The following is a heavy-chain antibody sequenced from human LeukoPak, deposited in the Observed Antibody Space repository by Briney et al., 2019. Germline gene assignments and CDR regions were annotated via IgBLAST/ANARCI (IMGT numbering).Heavy chain of an antibody. CDR2: INHSGST. Sequence: SQTLSLTCTVSGGSISSGSYYWSWIRQPPGKGLEWIGEINHSGSTNYNPSLKSRVTISVDTSKNQFSLKLSSVTAADTAVYYCASGWRMVRGVITASFDYWGQGTLVTVSS. CDR1: GGSISSGSYY. CDR3: ASGWRMVRGVITASFDY. D-gene: IGHD3-10*01. V-gene: IGHV4-39*07. J-gene: IGHJ4*02.